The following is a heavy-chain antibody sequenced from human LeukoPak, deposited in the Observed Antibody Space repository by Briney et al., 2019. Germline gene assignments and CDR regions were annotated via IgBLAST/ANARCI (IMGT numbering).Heavy chain of an antibody. J-gene: IGHJ1*01. CDR3: ARVARAAHDPLAEYFQH. D-gene: IGHD6-6*01. V-gene: IGHV1-18*01. CDR1: GYAFTRYG. Sequence: ASVKVSCKASGYAFTRYGISWVRQAPGQGLEWMGWISAYNGNRNSAQKFQGRVTMTTDTSTSTAYMELSSLRSEDTAVYYCARVARAAHDPLAEYFQHWGQGTLVTVSS. CDR2: ISAYNGNR.